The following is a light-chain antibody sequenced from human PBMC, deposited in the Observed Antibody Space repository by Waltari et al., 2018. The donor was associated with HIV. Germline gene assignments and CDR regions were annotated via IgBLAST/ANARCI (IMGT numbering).Light chain of an antibody. Sequence: QSALTQPASVSGSPGQSITIYCTGTTSDVGGYDFVSWFQQHPGKAPHLLIYDVTSRPSGTSDRFSGSKSGATASLTISGLQAEDEADYYCSSYATNTTVIFGGGTKVTVL. CDR2: DVT. J-gene: IGLJ2*01. CDR1: TSDVGGYDF. V-gene: IGLV2-14*03. CDR3: SSYATNTTVI.